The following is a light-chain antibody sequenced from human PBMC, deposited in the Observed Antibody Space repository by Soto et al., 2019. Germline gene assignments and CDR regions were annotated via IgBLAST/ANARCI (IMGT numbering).Light chain of an antibody. J-gene: IGLJ1*01. CDR3: AAWDDSLGGFYV. Sequence: QPVLTQPPSASGTPGQRVTISCSGASSNIGKNFVYWYQQLPRTTPKLLISRNDQRPSGVPERFSGSKSGTSASLAISGLRSEDEAEYYCAAWDDSLGGFYVFGSGTKLTVL. CDR1: SSNIGKNF. CDR2: RND. V-gene: IGLV1-47*01.